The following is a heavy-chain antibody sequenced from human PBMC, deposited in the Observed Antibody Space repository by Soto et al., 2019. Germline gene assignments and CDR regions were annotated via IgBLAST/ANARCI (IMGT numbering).Heavy chain of an antibody. V-gene: IGHV3-74*01. D-gene: IGHD3-10*01. Sequence: EVQLVESGGGLVQPGVSLRRSCAASGFTFSNYWMHWVRQAPGKGLVWVSRIKSDGSSISYADSVKGRFTISRDNARNTLYVQMNSVRAEATAVYYCARGGLSVSGCYIQGEYWGQGTLVTGSS. J-gene: IGHJ4*02. CDR2: IKSDGSSI. CDR1: GFTFSNYW. CDR3: ARGGLSVSGCYIQGEY.